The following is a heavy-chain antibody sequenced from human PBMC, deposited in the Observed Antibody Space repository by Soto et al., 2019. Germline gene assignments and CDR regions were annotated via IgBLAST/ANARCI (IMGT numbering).Heavy chain of an antibody. J-gene: IGHJ6*02. CDR1: GFAFSSFW. CDR3: SRHETSLDYGMDV. CDR2: IKEDGSEK. V-gene: IGHV3-7*01. Sequence: VVESGGGLVQPGGSLRLSCAASGFAFSSFWMSWVRQAPGKGLEWVANIKEDGSEKYYVDSVKSRFTISRDNAKNSLYLQMNSLRGEDAAVYYCSRHETSLDYGMDVWGLGTPVTVSS.